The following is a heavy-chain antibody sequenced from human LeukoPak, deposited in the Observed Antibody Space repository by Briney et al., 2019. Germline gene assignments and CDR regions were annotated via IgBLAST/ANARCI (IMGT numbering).Heavy chain of an antibody. CDR1: GDSVSSNSAA. Sequence: SQTLSLTCAISGDSVSSNSAAWNWIRQSPSRGLEWLGRTYYRSKWYNDYAVSVKSPITITPDTSKHRFSLQLNSVTPEDTAVYYCARGEGSSSWYYYYYMDVWGKGTTVTVSS. D-gene: IGHD6-13*01. J-gene: IGHJ6*03. V-gene: IGHV6-1*01. CDR3: ARGEGSSSWYYYYYMDV. CDR2: TYYRSKWYN.